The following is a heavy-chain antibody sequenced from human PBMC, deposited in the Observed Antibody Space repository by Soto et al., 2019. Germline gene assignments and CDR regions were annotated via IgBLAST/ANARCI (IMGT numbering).Heavy chain of an antibody. CDR3: ARVVTADDAFDV. CDR1: GGSMSSGDYY. Sequence: QVQLQESGPGLVKPSDTLSLTCSVTGGSMSSGDYYWNWIRQRPGKGLEWIGNIFFRGSTHSNPSLENRLSLSVDTSKNQFSLRLQSVTAEDTAVYYCARVVTADDAFDVWGQGTTVTVS. V-gene: IGHV4-30-4*08. CDR2: IFFRGST. J-gene: IGHJ3*01. D-gene: IGHD2-21*02.